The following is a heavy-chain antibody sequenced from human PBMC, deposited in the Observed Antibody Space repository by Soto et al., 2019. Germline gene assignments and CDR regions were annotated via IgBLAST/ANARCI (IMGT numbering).Heavy chain of an antibody. J-gene: IGHJ1*01. V-gene: IGHV3-74*01. CDR1: GFTFSSYW. Sequence: EVQLVESGGGLVQPGGSLRLSCAASGFTFSSYWMHWVRQAPGKGLVWVSSISTDASSTSYADPVKGRFTISRDNAKNTLYLQMNSGRAEDTVVYYCARLPNKSPQNWGQGTLVIVSP. CDR2: ISTDASST. CDR3: ARLPNKSPQN.